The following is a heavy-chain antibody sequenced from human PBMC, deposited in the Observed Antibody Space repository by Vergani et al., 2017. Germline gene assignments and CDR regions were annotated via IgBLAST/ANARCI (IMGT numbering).Heavy chain of an antibody. Sequence: QVQLQESGPGLVKPSQTLSLTCTVSGGSISSGGYYWSWIRQHPGKGLEWIGYIYYSGSTNYNPSLKSRVTISVDTSKNQFSLKLSSVTAADTAVYYCARRSSSWYYYYGMDVWGQGTTVTVSS. D-gene: IGHD6-13*01. J-gene: IGHJ6*02. CDR3: ARRSSSWYYYYGMDV. CDR2: IYYSGST. CDR1: GGSISSGGYY. V-gene: IGHV4-31*03.